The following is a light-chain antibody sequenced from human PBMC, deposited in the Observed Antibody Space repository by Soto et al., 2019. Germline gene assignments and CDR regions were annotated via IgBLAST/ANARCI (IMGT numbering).Light chain of an antibody. Sequence: QSVLTQPPSASGTPGQRVTISCSGSSSNIGSNTVNWYQQLPGTAPKLLIYSNNQRPSGVPDRFSGSKSGTSASLAISGLRSEDEADYYCAAWDDSLSGDYVFGTGTKLTVL. CDR1: SSNIGSNT. J-gene: IGLJ1*01. V-gene: IGLV1-44*01. CDR2: SNN. CDR3: AAWDDSLSGDYV.